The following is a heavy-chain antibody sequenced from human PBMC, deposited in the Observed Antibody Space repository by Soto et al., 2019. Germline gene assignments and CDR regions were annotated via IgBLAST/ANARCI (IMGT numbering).Heavy chain of an antibody. D-gene: IGHD3-22*01. Sequence: VASVKVSCKASGGTFSSYAISWVRQAPGQGLEWMGGIIPIFGTANYAQKFQGRVTITADESTSTAYMELSSLRSEDTAVYYCAREYYDSSGYREYYFDYWGQGTLVTVSS. CDR2: IIPIFGTA. J-gene: IGHJ4*02. CDR3: AREYYDSSGYREYYFDY. CDR1: GGTFSSYA. V-gene: IGHV1-69*13.